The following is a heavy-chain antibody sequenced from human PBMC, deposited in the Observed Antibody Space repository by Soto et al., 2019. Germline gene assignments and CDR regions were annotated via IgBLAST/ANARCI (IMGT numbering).Heavy chain of an antibody. D-gene: IGHD2-15*01. Sequence: PSETLSLTCTVSGGSISSGGYYWIWIRQHPGKGLEWIGFIYYSGYTYYNPSLKSRVSISVDTSKNQFSLKLSSVTAADTAVYYCARVLGYCTGGNCYPDYWGQGTLVTVSS. CDR3: ARVLGYCTGGNCYPDY. V-gene: IGHV4-31*03. CDR2: IYYSGYT. CDR1: GGSISSGGYY. J-gene: IGHJ4*02.